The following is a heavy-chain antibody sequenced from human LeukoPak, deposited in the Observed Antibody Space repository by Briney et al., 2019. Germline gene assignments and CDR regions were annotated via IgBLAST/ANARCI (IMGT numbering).Heavy chain of an antibody. Sequence: GGSLRLSCVASGFTFDDYAMHWVRQAPGKGLEWVSAISGSGGSTYYADSVKGRFTISRDNSKNTLYLQMNSLRAEDTAVYYCAKAGAGIVGATTDYWGQGTLVTVSS. J-gene: IGHJ4*02. V-gene: IGHV3-23*01. CDR3: AKAGAGIVGATTDY. CDR2: ISGSGGST. D-gene: IGHD1-26*01. CDR1: GFTFDDYA.